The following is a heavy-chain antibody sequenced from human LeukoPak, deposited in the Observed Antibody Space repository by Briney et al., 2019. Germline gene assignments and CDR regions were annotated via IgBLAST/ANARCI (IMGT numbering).Heavy chain of an antibody. CDR1: GFIFNNYC. Sequence: GGSLRLSCAASGFIFNNYCMSWVRQAAGKGLEWVANIKQDGSEKYYVDSVKGPFTICRDNAKNSLYLQMNSLRAEDTAVYYCARERGSGSYHPFDPWGQGTLVTVSS. J-gene: IGHJ5*02. CDR3: ARERGSGSYHPFDP. D-gene: IGHD3-10*01. CDR2: IKQDGSEK. V-gene: IGHV3-7*01.